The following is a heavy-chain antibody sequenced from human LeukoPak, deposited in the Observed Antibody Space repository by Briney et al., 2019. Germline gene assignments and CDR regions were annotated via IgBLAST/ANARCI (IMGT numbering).Heavy chain of an antibody. D-gene: IGHD2-15*01. J-gene: IGHJ4*02. CDR2: ISGSGGST. CDR3: AKDPAGYCSGGSCYEY. CDR1: GFTFSSYA. Sequence: GGSLRLSCAASGFTFSSYAMSWVRQAPGKGLEWVSAISGSGGSTYYADSVKGRFTISRDNSKNTLYLQMNSLRAEDTAVSYCAKDPAGYCSGGSCYEYWGQGTLVTVSS. V-gene: IGHV3-23*01.